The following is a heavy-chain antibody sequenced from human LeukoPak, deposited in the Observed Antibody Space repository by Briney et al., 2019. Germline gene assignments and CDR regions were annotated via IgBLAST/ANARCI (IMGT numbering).Heavy chain of an antibody. D-gene: IGHD4-17*01. CDR1: GGSISSGSYY. J-gene: IGHJ4*02. CDR2: IYYSGNT. CDR3: ARFYGANFDY. Sequence: SETLSLTCTVSGGSISSGSYYRGWIRQPPGKGLEWIGSIYYSGNTYYNPSLKSRVTISVDTSKNQFSLKLSSVTAADTAVYYCARFYGANFDYWGQGTLVTVSS. V-gene: IGHV4-39*01.